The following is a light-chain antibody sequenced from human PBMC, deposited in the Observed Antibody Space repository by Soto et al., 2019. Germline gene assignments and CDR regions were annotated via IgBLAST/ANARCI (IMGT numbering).Light chain of an antibody. Sequence: QLVLTQSPSASASLGASVKLTCTLSSGHSSYAITWHQQQPEKGPRYLMKLNSDGSYSKGDGIPDRFSGSRSGAERYLTISSLQSEDEADYYCQTWGTGVVVFGGGTKLTVL. CDR3: QTWGTGVVV. V-gene: IGLV4-69*02. CDR1: SGHSSYA. CDR2: LNSDGSY. J-gene: IGLJ2*01.